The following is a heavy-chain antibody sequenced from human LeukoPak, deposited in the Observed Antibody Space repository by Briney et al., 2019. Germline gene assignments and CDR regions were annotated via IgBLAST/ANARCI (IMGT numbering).Heavy chain of an antibody. CDR2: IIPIFGTA. CDR3: ARVMGTLRFLETSPLDI. CDR1: GGTFSSYA. Sequence: SVKVSCKASGGTFSSYAISWVRQAPGQGLEWMGGIIPIFGTANYAQKFQGRVTITADESTSTAYMELSSLRSEDTAVYYCARVMGTLRFLETSPLDIWGQGTMVTVSS. V-gene: IGHV1-69*01. D-gene: IGHD3-3*01. J-gene: IGHJ3*02.